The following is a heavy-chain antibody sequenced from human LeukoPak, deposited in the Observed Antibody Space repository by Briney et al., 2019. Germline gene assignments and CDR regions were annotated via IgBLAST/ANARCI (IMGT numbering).Heavy chain of an antibody. CDR1: GGAFSSYA. V-gene: IGHV1-69*13. Sequence: SVKVSCKASGGAFSSYAISWVRQAPGQGLEWMGGIIPIFGTANYAQKFQGRVTITADESTSTAYMELSSLRSEDTAVYYCARGYYDSSGYPHNHFDYWGQGTLVTVSS. D-gene: IGHD3-22*01. CDR2: IIPIFGTA. CDR3: ARGYYDSSGYPHNHFDY. J-gene: IGHJ4*02.